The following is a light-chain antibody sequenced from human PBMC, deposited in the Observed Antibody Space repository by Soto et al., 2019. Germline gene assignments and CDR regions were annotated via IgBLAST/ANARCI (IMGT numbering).Light chain of an antibody. J-gene: IGKJ1*01. V-gene: IGKV3D-15*01. Sequence: EVVLTQSPATLSLSPGERATLSCRASQSVSSYLVWYQRKPGQAPRLLIYDASNRATGIPARFSGSGSGTEFTLTITSLQSEDFAVYYCQQYNSWPRTFGQGTKVDIK. CDR2: DAS. CDR3: QQYNSWPRT. CDR1: QSVSSY.